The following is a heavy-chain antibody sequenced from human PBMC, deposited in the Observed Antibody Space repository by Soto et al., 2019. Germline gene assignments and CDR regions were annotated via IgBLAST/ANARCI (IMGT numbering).Heavy chain of an antibody. CDR3: SHRSSTRGVFDY. D-gene: IGHD2-2*01. J-gene: IGHJ4*02. CDR2: IYWDGDE. CDR1: GFSLSTSGVG. Sequence: QITLKESGPTLVKPTQTLTLTCTFSGFSLSTSGVGVGWIRQPPGKALEWLALIYWDGDERYSPSLRTRLTITQDPSKSQVVLTMTNMDPVDTATYSCSHRSSTRGVFDYWGQGTLVTVSS. V-gene: IGHV2-5*02.